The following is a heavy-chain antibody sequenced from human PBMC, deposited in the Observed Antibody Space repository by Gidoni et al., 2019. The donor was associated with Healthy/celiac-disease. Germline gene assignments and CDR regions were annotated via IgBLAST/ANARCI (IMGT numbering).Heavy chain of an antibody. Sequence: QVQLVQSGAEVKKPGSSVQVSCKASGGTFSSYTISWVRQAPGQGLEWMGRIIPILGIANYAQKFQGRVTITADKSTSTAYMELSSLRSEDTAVYYCARDLYGSGSYAFDIWGQGTMVTVSS. J-gene: IGHJ3*02. CDR1: GGTFSSYT. CDR3: ARDLYGSGSYAFDI. V-gene: IGHV1-69*08. D-gene: IGHD3-10*01. CDR2: IIPILGIA.